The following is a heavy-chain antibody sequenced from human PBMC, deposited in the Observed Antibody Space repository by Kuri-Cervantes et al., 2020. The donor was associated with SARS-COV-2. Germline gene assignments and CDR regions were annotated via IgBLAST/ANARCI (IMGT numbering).Heavy chain of an antibody. CDR3: ARDGLGYCSTTSCYAWFDP. CDR2: SNAGNGNT. Sequence: ASVKVSCKASGYTFTSYAMHWVRQAPGQRLEWMGGSNAGNGNTKYSQEFQGRVTITRDTSASTAYMELSSLRSEDTAVYHCARDGLGYCSTTSCYAWFDPWGQGTLVTVSS. J-gene: IGHJ5*02. V-gene: IGHV1-3*01. CDR1: GYTFTSYA. D-gene: IGHD2-2*01.